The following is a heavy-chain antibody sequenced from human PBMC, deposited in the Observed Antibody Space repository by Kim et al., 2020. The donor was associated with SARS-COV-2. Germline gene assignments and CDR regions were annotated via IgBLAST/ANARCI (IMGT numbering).Heavy chain of an antibody. CDR3: AKGWGSGSFDAFDI. Sequence: GGSLRLSCAASGFTFDDYAMHWVRQAPGKGLEWVSGISWNSGSIGYADSVKGRFTISRDNAKNSLYLQMNSLRAEDTALYYCAKGWGSGSFDAFDIWGQGTMVTVSS. J-gene: IGHJ3*02. D-gene: IGHD3-10*01. V-gene: IGHV3-9*01. CDR2: ISWNSGSI. CDR1: GFTFDDYA.